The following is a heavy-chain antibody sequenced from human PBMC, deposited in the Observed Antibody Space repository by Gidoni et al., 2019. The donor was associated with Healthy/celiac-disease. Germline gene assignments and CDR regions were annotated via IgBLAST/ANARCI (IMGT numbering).Heavy chain of an antibody. Sequence: EVQLVESGGGLVQPGGSLRLSCAASGFTFSSYEMNWVRQAPGKGLEWVSYISSSGSTIYYADSVKGRFTISRDNAKNSLYLQMNSLRAEDTAVYYCARHYYDYYFDYWGQGTLVTVSS. J-gene: IGHJ4*02. V-gene: IGHV3-48*03. CDR3: ARHYYDYYFDY. CDR1: GFTFSSYE. CDR2: ISSSGSTI. D-gene: IGHD3-22*01.